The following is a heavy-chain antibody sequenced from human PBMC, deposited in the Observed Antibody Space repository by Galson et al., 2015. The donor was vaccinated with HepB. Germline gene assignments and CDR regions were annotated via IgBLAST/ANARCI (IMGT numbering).Heavy chain of an antibody. J-gene: IGHJ6*02. Sequence: PALVKPTQTLTLTCTFSGFSLSTSGMCVSWIRQPPGKALEWLALIDWDDDKYYSTSLKTRLTISKDTSKNQVVLTMTNMDPVDTATYYCARTQSQQLGYYYYYGMDVWGQGTTVTVSS. CDR3: ARTQSQQLGYYYYYGMDV. CDR2: IDWDDDK. CDR1: GFSLSTSGMC. V-gene: IGHV2-70*01. D-gene: IGHD6-13*01.